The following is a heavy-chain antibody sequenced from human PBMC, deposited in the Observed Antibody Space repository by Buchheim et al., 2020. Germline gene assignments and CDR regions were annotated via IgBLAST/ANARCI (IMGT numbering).Heavy chain of an antibody. D-gene: IGHD1-1*01. V-gene: IGHV3-21*01. CDR1: GFSFSGYS. Sequence: EVQLVESGGGLVEPGGSLRLSCEASGFSFSGYSMNWFRKAPGGGWSGVSIISRGRDDINYADLVKGGFTFSRDKAKNSCFLQMNSLRLEDTAVYYCARGEVEETRFLDSWGQGTL. J-gene: IGHJ4*02. CDR2: ISRGRDDI. CDR3: ARGEVEETRFLDS.